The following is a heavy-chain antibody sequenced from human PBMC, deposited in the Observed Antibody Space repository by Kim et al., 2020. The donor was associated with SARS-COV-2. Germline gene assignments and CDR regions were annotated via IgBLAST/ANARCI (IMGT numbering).Heavy chain of an antibody. CDR2: MSGRGGGT. CDR3: AREPYSINLWRPPHD. V-gene: IGHV3-23*01. Sequence: GGSLRLSCAASGFTFSSYAMNWVRQAPGKGLEWVSSMSGRGGGTYYADSVKGRFTISRDNSKNTLYLQMNSLKAADTAVYYCAREPYSINLWRPPHDWGQGTLVTVSS. J-gene: IGHJ4*02. D-gene: IGHD6-13*01. CDR1: GFTFSSYA.